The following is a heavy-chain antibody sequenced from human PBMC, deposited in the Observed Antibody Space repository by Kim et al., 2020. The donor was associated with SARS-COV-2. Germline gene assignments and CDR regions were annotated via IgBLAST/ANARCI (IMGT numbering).Heavy chain of an antibody. V-gene: IGHV3-9*01. D-gene: IGHD5-12*01. Sequence: YADTVKGRCTISRDNAKNALYLQRNSLRAEDTALYYCAKDISGVRAFDIWGQGTMVTVSS. J-gene: IGHJ3*02. CDR3: AKDISGVRAFDI.